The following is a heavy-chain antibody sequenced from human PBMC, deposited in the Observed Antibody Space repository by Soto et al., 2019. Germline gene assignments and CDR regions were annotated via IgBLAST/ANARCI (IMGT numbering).Heavy chain of an antibody. CDR1: CGSISSDY. CDR2: IYYTGTT. J-gene: IGHJ4*02. D-gene: IGHD3-22*01. CDR3: ARLGDYYQAFDY. Sequence: PSETLSVTCTVSCGSISSDYWSWFRQPPGKGLEWIGYIYYTGTTNYYPSLKSRATISVDTSRNQFSLNLSSVTAADTAVYYCARLGDYYQAFDYWGQGTLITVS. V-gene: IGHV4-59*08.